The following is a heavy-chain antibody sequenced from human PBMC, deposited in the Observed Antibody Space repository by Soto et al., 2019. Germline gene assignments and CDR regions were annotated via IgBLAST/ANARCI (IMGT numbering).Heavy chain of an antibody. J-gene: IGHJ4*02. CDR2: INHSGST. CDR3: AIGDYYDSSGYCYPVGY. D-gene: IGHD3-22*01. V-gene: IGHV4-34*01. CDR1: GGSFSGYY. Sequence: QVQLQQWGAGLLKPSETLSLTFAVYGGSFSGYYWSWIRQPPGKGLEWIGEINHSGSTNYTPSLKSRVTISVDTSKNQFSLKLSSVTAADTAVYYCAIGDYYDSSGYCYPVGYCGQGTLVTVSS.